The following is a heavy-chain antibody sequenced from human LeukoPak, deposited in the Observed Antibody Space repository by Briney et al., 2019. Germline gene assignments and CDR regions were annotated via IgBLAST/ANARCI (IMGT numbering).Heavy chain of an antibody. V-gene: IGHV4-31*03. CDR2: IYYSGST. J-gene: IGHJ3*02. D-gene: IGHD6-19*01. Sequence: SETLSLTCTVSGGSISSGGYYWSWIRQHPGKGLEWIGYIYYSGSTYYNPSLKSRVTISVDTSKNQFSLKLSSVTAADTAVYYCARDVLGGWSRTPDAFDIWGQGTMVTVSS. CDR3: ARDVLGGWSRTPDAFDI. CDR1: GGSISSGGYY.